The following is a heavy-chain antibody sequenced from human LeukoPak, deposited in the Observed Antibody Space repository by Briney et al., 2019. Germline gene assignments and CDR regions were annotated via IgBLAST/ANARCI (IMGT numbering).Heavy chain of an antibody. V-gene: IGHV1-2*02. CDR1: GYTFTGYY. Sequence: GASVKVSCKASGYTFTGYYMHWVRQAPGQGLEWMGWINPNSDGTNYAQNFQGRVTMTRDTSISTAYMELRSLRSDDTAVYYCARNNEAAMANFDYWGQGTLVTVSS. J-gene: IGHJ4*02. D-gene: IGHD5-18*01. CDR3: ARNNEAAMANFDY. CDR2: INPNSDGT.